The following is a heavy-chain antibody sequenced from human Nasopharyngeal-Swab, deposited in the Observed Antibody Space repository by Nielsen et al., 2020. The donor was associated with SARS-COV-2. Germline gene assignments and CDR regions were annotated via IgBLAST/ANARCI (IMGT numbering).Heavy chain of an antibody. CDR1: GLSVSSNY. D-gene: IGHD5-24*01. CDR2: IYPGGST. CDR3: ARVLDGYNGFDY. J-gene: IGHJ4*02. V-gene: IGHV3-53*01. Sequence: GESLKISCAASGLSVSSNYMSWVRQAPGKGLEWVPIIYPGGSTYYADSVKGRFTISRDSSRNTLYLQMNSLTAEDTAVYYCARVLDGYNGFDYWGQGTLVTVSS.